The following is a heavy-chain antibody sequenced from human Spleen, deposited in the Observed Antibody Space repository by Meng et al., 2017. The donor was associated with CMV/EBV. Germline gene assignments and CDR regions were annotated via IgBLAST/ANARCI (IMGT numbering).Heavy chain of an antibody. J-gene: IGHJ4*02. CDR2: IYYTGST. CDR1: GASVSSGSHY. Sequence: GSLRLSCSVSGASVSSGSHYWTWIRQPPGKGLEWIGYIYYTGSTNYNPSLKSRVAISVDTSKNQFSLKLSSVTAADTAVYYCARGGYSYGSLDYWGQGTLVTVSS. D-gene: IGHD5-18*01. CDR3: ARGGYSYGSLDY. V-gene: IGHV4-61*01.